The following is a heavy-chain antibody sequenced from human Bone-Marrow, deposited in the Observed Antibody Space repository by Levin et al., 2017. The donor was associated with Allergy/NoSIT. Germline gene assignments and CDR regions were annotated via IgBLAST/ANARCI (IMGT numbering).Heavy chain of an antibody. Sequence: EASVKVSCKASGYTFTDYYMNWVRQAPGQGLEWMGWINPNSGGTNYAQKFQGRVTMTRDTSISTAYMELSGLRSDDTAVYYCARDPAYYDRAFDIWGQGTMVTVSS. CDR3: ARDPAYYDRAFDI. J-gene: IGHJ3*02. D-gene: IGHD3-22*01. CDR1: GYTFTDYY. V-gene: IGHV1-2*02. CDR2: INPNSGGT.